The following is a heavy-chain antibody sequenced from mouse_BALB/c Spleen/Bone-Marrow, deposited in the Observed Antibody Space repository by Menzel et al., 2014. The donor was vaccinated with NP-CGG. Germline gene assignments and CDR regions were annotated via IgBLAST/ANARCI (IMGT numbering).Heavy chain of an antibody. V-gene: IGHV5-6-5*01. J-gene: IGHJ1*01. Sequence: VQLPESGGGLVKPGGSLKLSCAASGFTFSSYAMSWVRQTPEKRLEWVASISSGGSTYYPDSVKGRFTISRDNARNTLYLQMSSLKSEDTAMYYCARRGYGNSYWYFDVWGAGTTVTVSS. CDR3: ARRGYGNSYWYFDV. CDR2: ISSGGST. D-gene: IGHD2-10*02. CDR1: GFTFSSYA.